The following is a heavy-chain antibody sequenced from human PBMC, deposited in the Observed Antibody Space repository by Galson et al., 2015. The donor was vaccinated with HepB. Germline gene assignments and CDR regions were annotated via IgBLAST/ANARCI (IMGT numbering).Heavy chain of an antibody. CDR2: INSDGSST. V-gene: IGHV3-74*01. CDR3: ARDGGTILTGGRYYGMDV. CDR1: GFTFSSYW. Sequence: SLRLSCAASGFTFSSYWMHWVRQAPGKGLVWVSRINSDGSSTPYADSVKGRFTISRDNAKNTLYLQMNSLRAEDTGVYYCARDGGTILTGGRYYGMDVWGQGTTVTVPS. J-gene: IGHJ6*02. D-gene: IGHD3-9*01.